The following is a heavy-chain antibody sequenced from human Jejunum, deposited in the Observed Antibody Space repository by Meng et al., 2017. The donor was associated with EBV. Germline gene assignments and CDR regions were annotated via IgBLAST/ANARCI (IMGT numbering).Heavy chain of an antibody. V-gene: IGHV1-69*06. J-gene: IGHJ4*02. CDR2: VIPIFATA. Sequence: VQVVSYGAGVNKPGSSGKVCCNASGCTFSNYSFSWVRRAPGQGREWLRGVIPIFATANYAQKFQGRVTITADKSTSTAYIELRILSSDATAVYYCARSFGGIVADYFDYWGQGTLVTVSS. CDR1: GCTFSNYS. CDR3: ARSFGGIVADYFDY. D-gene: IGHD3-16*02.